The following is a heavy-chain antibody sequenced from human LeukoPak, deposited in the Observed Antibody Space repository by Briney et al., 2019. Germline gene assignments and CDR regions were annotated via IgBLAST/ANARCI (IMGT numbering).Heavy chain of an antibody. Sequence: SVKVSCKASGGTFSSYAISWVRQAPGQGLEWMGRIIPIFGTANYAPKFQGRVTITTDESTSTAYMELGSLRSEDTAVYYCARVLIYDYVWGSYHDDAFDIWGQGTMVTVSS. D-gene: IGHD3-16*01. V-gene: IGHV1-69*05. CDR1: GGTFSSYA. J-gene: IGHJ3*02. CDR3: ARVLIYDYVWGSYHDDAFDI. CDR2: IIPIFGTA.